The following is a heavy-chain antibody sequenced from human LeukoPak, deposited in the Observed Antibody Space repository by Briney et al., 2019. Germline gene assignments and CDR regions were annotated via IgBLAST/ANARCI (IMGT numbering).Heavy chain of an antibody. D-gene: IGHD6-13*01. Sequence: SETLSLICTVSGGSISSSSYYWGWIRQPPGKGLEWIGSIYYSGSTYYNPSLKSRVTISVDTSKNQFSLKLSSVTAADTAVYYCARGAAGKIGGYFDYWGQGTLVTVSS. CDR2: IYYSGST. V-gene: IGHV4-39*07. CDR1: GGSISSSSYY. CDR3: ARGAAGKIGGYFDY. J-gene: IGHJ4*02.